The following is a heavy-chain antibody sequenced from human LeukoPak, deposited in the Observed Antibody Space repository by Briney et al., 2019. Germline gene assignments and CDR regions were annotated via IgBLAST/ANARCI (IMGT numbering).Heavy chain of an antibody. CDR3: AKGILYDILTGPFDY. D-gene: IGHD3-9*01. V-gene: IGHV1-69*04. J-gene: IGHJ4*02. CDR1: GGTFSSYA. Sequence: SVKVSCKASGGTFSSYAISWVRQAPGQGLEWMGRIIPILGIANYAQKFQGRVTITADKSTSTAYMELSSLRSEDTAVYYCAKGILYDILTGPFDYWGQGTLVTVSS. CDR2: IIPILGIA.